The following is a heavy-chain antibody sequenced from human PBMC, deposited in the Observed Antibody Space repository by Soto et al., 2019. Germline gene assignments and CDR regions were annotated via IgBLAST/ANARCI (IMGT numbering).Heavy chain of an antibody. CDR1: RLAYSDYY. V-gene: IGHV3-11*01. CDR2: ISSTARTI. J-gene: IGHJ3*02. D-gene: IGHD4-17*01. CDR3: ASSYGGNAHFAFDT. Sequence: QEHLVESGGGLVKPGGSLRLSCAASRLAYSDYYMSWIRQAPGKGLEWVSYISSTARTIYYADSVRGRFTISRDDAKNSLFLQMNSLRAEDTAVYYCASSYGGNAHFAFDTWGQGTTVTVSS.